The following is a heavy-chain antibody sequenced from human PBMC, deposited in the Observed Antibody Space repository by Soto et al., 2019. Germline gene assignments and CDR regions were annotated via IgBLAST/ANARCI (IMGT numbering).Heavy chain of an antibody. V-gene: IGHV3-48*03. CDR1: GFTFSTYE. CDR2: ISSSDRTI. D-gene: IGHD2-2*02. J-gene: IGHJ6*02. Sequence: RLSCSASGFTFSTYEMNWVRQAPGKGLEWVSYISSSDRTIYYADSVKGRFTVSRDNAKNSLYLQMNSLRADDTAVYYCAGGFQLLYGYYGMDVWGQGTTVTVSS. CDR3: AGGFQLLYGYYGMDV.